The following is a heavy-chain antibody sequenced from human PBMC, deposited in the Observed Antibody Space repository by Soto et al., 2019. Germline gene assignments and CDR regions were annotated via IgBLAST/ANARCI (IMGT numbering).Heavy chain of an antibody. J-gene: IGHJ5*02. V-gene: IGHV4-34*01. CDR2: INHSGST. CDR3: ARGIRSRQLVLNWFDP. D-gene: IGHD6-6*01. CDR1: RGSVSSATYY. Sequence: PLETLSLTCTVSRGSVSSATYYWSWIRQPPGKGLEWIGEINHSGSTNYNPSLKSRVTISVDTSKNQFSLKLSSVSAADTAVYYCARGIRSRQLVLNWFDPWGQGTLVTVSS.